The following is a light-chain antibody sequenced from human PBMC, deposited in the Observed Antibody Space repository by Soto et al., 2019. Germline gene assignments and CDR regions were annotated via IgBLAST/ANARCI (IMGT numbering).Light chain of an antibody. Sequence: EIVLTQSPGTLSLSPGERATLSCRASQSVSSSYLAWYQQKPGQAPRLLIYGASSRATGILDRFSGSGSGTDFTLTISRLEPEDFAVYYCQQYGSSSFTFGGGTKVEIK. V-gene: IGKV3-20*01. CDR1: QSVSSSY. J-gene: IGKJ4*01. CDR3: QQYGSSSFT. CDR2: GAS.